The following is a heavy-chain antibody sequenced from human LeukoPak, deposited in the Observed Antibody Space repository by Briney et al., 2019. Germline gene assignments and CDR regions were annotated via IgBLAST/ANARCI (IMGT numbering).Heavy chain of an antibody. Sequence: SETLSLTCTVSGGSISSGGYYWSWIRQHPGKGLEWIGYIYYSGSTYYNPSLKSRVTISVDTSKNQFSLKLSSVTAADTAVYYCARGIYDFWSGYYLLGQYGMDVWGQGTTVTVSS. V-gene: IGHV4-31*03. D-gene: IGHD3-3*01. CDR2: IYYSGST. CDR1: GGSISSGGYY. J-gene: IGHJ6*02. CDR3: ARGIYDFWSGYYLLGQYGMDV.